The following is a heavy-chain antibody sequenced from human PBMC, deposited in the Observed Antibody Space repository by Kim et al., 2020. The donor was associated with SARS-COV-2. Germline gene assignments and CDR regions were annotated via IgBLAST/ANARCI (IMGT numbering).Heavy chain of an antibody. CDR2: IIPIFGTA. Sequence: SVKVSCKASGGTFSSYAISWVRQAPGQGLEWMGGIIPIFGTANYAQKFQGRVTITADESTSTAYMELSSLRSEDTAVYYCARGRGTEGAGGDHGGWFDPWGQGTLVTVSS. D-gene: IGHD4-17*01. J-gene: IGHJ5*02. V-gene: IGHV1-69*13. CDR1: GGTFSSYA. CDR3: ARGRGTEGAGGDHGGWFDP.